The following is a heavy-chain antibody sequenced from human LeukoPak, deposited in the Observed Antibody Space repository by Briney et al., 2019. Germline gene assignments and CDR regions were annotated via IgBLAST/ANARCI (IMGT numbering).Heavy chain of an antibody. Sequence: SVIYSGGNTYYADSVKGRFTISRDNSKNTLYLQMNSLRAEDTAVYYCARAYDSSGYYSMGYWGQGTLVTVSS. CDR2: IYSGGNT. J-gene: IGHJ4*02. CDR3: ARAYDSSGYYSMGY. V-gene: IGHV3-66*01. D-gene: IGHD3-22*01.